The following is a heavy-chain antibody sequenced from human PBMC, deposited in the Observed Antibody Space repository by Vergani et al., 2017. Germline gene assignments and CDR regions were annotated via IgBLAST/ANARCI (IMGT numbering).Heavy chain of an antibody. V-gene: IGHV1-2*02. J-gene: IGHJ4*02. CDR1: GYTFTGYY. Sequence: QVQLVQSGAEVKKPGASVKVSCKASGYTFTGYYIHWVRQAPGQGLEWMGWINPNFGGTNYAQKFQGRVTMTRDTSISTAYMELSSLRSEDTAVYYCATDQAQQLGSFDYWGQGTLVTVSS. CDR3: ATDQAQQLGSFDY. CDR2: INPNFGGT. D-gene: IGHD6-13*01.